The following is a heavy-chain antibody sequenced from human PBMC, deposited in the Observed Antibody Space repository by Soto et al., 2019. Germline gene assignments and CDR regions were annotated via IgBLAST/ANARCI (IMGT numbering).Heavy chain of an antibody. CDR2: IYYSGST. CDR1: GGPITSYY. Sequence: SETLSLTCTVAGGPITSYYWSWIRQAPGKGLEWIGYIYYSGSTSYNPSLKSRVTISVDTSKNQFSLRLTSVSAADTAVYYCARGPGIAAAESYYYYGMDVWGQGTTVTVSS. D-gene: IGHD6-25*01. CDR3: ARGPGIAAAESYYYYGMDV. V-gene: IGHV4-59*01. J-gene: IGHJ6*02.